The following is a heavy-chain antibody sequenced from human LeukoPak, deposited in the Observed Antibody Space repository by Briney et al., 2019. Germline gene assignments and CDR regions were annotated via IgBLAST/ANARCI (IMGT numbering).Heavy chain of an antibody. CDR2: IYYSGST. D-gene: IGHD3-10*01. CDR1: GGSISSGGYS. CDR3: ARSMVRGVIDY. J-gene: IGHJ4*02. V-gene: IGHV4-30-2*03. Sequence: SETLSLTCAVSGGSISSGGYSWSWIRQPPGKGLEWIGYIYYSGSTYYNPSLKSRVTISVDTSKNQFSLKLSSMTAADTAVYYCARSMVRGVIDYWGQGTLVTVSS.